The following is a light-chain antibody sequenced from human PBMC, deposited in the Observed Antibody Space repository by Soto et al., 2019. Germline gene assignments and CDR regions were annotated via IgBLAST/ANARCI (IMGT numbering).Light chain of an antibody. V-gene: IGKV3-20*01. Sequence: EIVLTQSPGTLSLSPGERATLSCRASQRVSSSYLAWYQQKPGQAPSLLIYGASNRATGIPDRFRGSGSGTDFTLSISRLEPADFAVYYCQQYGSSPLVTFGGGTKVEIK. J-gene: IGKJ4*01. CDR1: QRVSSSY. CDR2: GAS. CDR3: QQYGSSPLVT.